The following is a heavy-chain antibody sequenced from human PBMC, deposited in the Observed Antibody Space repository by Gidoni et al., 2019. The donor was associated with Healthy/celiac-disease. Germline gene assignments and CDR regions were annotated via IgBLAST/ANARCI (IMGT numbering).Heavy chain of an antibody. CDR3: ARDLRPQLNVDTAYYYYYGMDV. D-gene: IGHD5-18*01. Sequence: QVQLVESGGGLVKPGGSLRLSCAASGFTFSDYNMSWIRQAPGKGLDWVSYISSSSSYTNYADSVKGRFTISRDNAKNSLYLQMNSLRAEDTAVYYCARDLRPQLNVDTAYYYYYGMDVWGQGTTVTVSS. CDR2: ISSSSSYT. CDR1: GFTFSDYN. V-gene: IGHV3-11*06. J-gene: IGHJ6*02.